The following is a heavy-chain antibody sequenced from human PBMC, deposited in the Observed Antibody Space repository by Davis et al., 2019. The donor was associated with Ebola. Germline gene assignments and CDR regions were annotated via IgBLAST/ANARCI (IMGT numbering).Heavy chain of an antibody. CDR3: ARGYSSGWHGYFQH. CDR2: ISSSSSYI. Sequence: GESLKISCAASGLTFSSYSMNWVRQAPGKGLEWVSSISSSSSYIYYADSVKGRFTISRDNAKNSLYLQMNSLRAEDTAVYYCARGYSSGWHGYFQHWGQGTLVTVSS. CDR1: GLTFSSYS. V-gene: IGHV3-21*01. J-gene: IGHJ1*01. D-gene: IGHD6-19*01.